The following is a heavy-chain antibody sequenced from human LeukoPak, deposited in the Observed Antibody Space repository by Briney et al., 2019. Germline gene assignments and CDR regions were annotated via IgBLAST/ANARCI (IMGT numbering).Heavy chain of an antibody. CDR1: GFTFSSYG. J-gene: IGHJ6*03. V-gene: IGHV3-30*02. CDR2: IRYDGSNK. CDR3: AKDTVKVTTIRRVPHYMDV. D-gene: IGHD5-12*01. Sequence: GGSLRPSCAASGFTFSSYGMHWVRQAPGKGLERVAFIRYDGSNKYYADSVKGRITISRDNSKNTLSLQMNSLRAEDTAVYYCAKDTVKVTTIRRVPHYMDVWGKGTTVTISS.